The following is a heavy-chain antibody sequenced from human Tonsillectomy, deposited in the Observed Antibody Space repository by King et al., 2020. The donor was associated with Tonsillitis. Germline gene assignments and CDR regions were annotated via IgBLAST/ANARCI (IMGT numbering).Heavy chain of an antibody. D-gene: IGHD4-17*01. CDR2: IHHSGST. CDR1: GGSISSGGYS. J-gene: IGHJ6*02. CDR3: ARTGGDYGDYDRTYGMDV. Sequence: LQPQESGSGLVKPSQTLSLSCAVTGGSISSGGYSWSWIRQPPGEGLEWIGNIHHSGSTYYNPSLKSRVTISVDRSKNQFSLKLSSVTAADTAVYYCARTGGDYGDYDRTYGMDVWGQGTTVTVSS. V-gene: IGHV4-30-2*01.